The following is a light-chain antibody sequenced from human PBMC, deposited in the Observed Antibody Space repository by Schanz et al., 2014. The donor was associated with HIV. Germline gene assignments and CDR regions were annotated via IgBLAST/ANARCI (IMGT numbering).Light chain of an antibody. V-gene: IGLV4-69*01. CDR1: SGHSSYA. J-gene: IGLJ2*01. CDR2: LNSDGSH. CDR3: QTWGTGIWL. Sequence: VLTQSPSASASLGASVNLTCTLSSGHSSYAIAWHQQQPEKGPRYLMKLNSDGSHSKGDGIPDRFSGSSSGAERYLTISSLQSEDEADYYCQTWGTGIWLFAGGTKLTVL.